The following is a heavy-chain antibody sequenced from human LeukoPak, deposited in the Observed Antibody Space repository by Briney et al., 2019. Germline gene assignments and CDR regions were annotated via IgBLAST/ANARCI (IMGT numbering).Heavy chain of an antibody. V-gene: IGHV4-59*08. Sequence: SETLSLTCTVSGGSLSPFYWSWIRQSPGKGLEWIGSIYYSGGTNYNPSLKSRVTISVDTSKNQFSLELSSVTAADTAVYYCAVNSTKHTFDIWGQGTMVTVSS. CDR2: IYYSGGT. CDR1: GGSLSPFY. CDR3: AVNSTKHTFDI. J-gene: IGHJ3*02. D-gene: IGHD1-1*01.